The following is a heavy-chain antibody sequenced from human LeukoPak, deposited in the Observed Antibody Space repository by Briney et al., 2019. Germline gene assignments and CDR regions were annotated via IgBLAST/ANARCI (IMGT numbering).Heavy chain of an antibody. Sequence: GGSVRLSCAASGFTFSSYDMHWVRQAPGKGLEWVAFIRYDGSNKYYAVSVKGRFTISRDNSKSTLHLQMNSLRAEDTAVYYCARNRAVGYAPGDYWGQGTLVTVSS. D-gene: IGHD5-12*01. V-gene: IGHV3-30*02. CDR3: ARNRAVGYAPGDY. CDR2: IRYDGSNK. J-gene: IGHJ4*02. CDR1: GFTFSSYD.